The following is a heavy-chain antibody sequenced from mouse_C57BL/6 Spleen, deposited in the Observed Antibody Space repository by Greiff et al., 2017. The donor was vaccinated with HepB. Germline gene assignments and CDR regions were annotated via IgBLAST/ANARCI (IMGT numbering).Heavy chain of an antibody. CDR1: GYAFSSSW. CDR3: TKDDDYWYFYV. J-gene: IGHJ1*03. Sequence: QVQLQQSGPELVKPGASVKISCKASGYAFSSSWMNWVKQRPGKGLEWIGRIYPGDGDTNYNGKFKGKATLTADKSSSTAYMQLSSLTSEDTAVYFCTKDDDYWYFYVWGTGTTVTVSS. CDR2: IYPGDGDT. V-gene: IGHV1-82*01.